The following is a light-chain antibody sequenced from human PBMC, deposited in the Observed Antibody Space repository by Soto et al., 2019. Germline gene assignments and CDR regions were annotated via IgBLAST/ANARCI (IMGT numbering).Light chain of an antibody. CDR1: SSDVGGYNY. CDR3: SAYIGTDTPHV. J-gene: IGLJ1*01. CDR2: DVS. V-gene: IGLV2-14*03. Sequence: QSALTQPASVSGSPGQSITISCTGASSDVGGYNYVSWYQQHPGKAPKLIIYDVSYRPSGVSDRFSGSKSGNTASLTISGLQAEDEADYHSSAYIGTDTPHVFGTGTKLTVL.